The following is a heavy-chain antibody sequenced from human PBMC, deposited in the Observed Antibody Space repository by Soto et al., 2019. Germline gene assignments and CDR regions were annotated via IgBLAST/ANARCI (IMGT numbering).Heavy chain of an antibody. Sequence: QPGGSPKLSCAASGFTLSTYTMYCVRLAPGKGLEWVSCIFGDALSTFYADSVKGRFTISRDNSKNTLYLQMNSLRAEDTAVYYCAKDARPDGYWDFDYWGQGTLVTVSS. CDR1: GFTLSTYT. J-gene: IGHJ4*02. V-gene: IGHV3-23*01. CDR2: IFGDALST. D-gene: IGHD5-12*01. CDR3: AKDARPDGYWDFDY.